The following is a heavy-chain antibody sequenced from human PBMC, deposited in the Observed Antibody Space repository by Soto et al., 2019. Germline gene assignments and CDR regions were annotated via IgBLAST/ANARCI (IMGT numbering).Heavy chain of an antibody. J-gene: IGHJ5*02. V-gene: IGHV1-18*01. Sequence: QVQLVQSGAEVKKPGASVKVSCKASGYTFTSYGISWVRQAPGQGLEWMGWISAYNGNTNYAQKLQGRVTMTTDTSTSSAYMELRSLRSDDTAVYYCARRFSFYATVTSPNWFDPWGQGTLVTVSS. CDR2: ISAYNGNT. CDR1: GYTFTSYG. CDR3: ARRFSFYATVTSPNWFDP. D-gene: IGHD4-17*01.